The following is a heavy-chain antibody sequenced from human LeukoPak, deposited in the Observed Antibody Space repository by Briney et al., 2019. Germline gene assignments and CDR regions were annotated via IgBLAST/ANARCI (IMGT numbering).Heavy chain of an antibody. Sequence: SESLSLTCTVSGGSISSSSSYYWGWIRQPPGKGLEWIGSVYYSGSTYYNPSLESRVTISVDTSKNQFSLKLSSVTAADTAVYYCARRYGSGLDYWGQGTLVTVSS. CDR3: ARRYGSGLDY. CDR2: VYYSGST. V-gene: IGHV4-39*01. J-gene: IGHJ4*02. D-gene: IGHD3-10*01. CDR1: GGSISSSSSYY.